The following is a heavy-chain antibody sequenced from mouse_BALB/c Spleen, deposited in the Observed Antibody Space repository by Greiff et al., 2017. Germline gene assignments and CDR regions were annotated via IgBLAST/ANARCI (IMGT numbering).Heavy chain of an antibody. CDR1: GFNIKDTY. D-gene: IGHD1-1*01. Sequence: EVQVVESGAELVKPGASVKLSCTASGFNIKDTYMHWVKQRPEQGLEWIGRIGPATGNTKYDPKFQGKATITADTSSNTAYLQLNSLTSEDTAVYYCARGGVFITTVGYYFDYWGQGTTVTVSS. J-gene: IGHJ2*01. CDR3: ARGGVFITTVGYYFDY. CDR2: IGPATGNT. V-gene: IGHV14-3*02.